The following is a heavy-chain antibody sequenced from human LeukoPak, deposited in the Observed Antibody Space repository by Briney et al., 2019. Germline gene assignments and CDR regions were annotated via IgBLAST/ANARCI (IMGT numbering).Heavy chain of an antibody. CDR2: ITSSSTYM. CDR1: GFTFNSYN. Sequence: GGSLRLSCAASGFTFNSYNMNWVRQAPGKGLEWVSSITSSSTYMYYADSVKGRFTISRDNARNSLYLQMNSLRAEDTAVYYCARDPYSGSYRNYYYYYMDVWGKGTTVTIPS. D-gene: IGHD1-26*01. CDR3: ARDPYSGSYRNYYYYYMDV. V-gene: IGHV3-21*01. J-gene: IGHJ6*03.